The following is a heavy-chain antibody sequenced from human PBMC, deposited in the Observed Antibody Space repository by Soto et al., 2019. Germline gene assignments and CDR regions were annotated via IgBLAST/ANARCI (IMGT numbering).Heavy chain of an antibody. V-gene: IGHV3-7*01. CDR1: GFTFSSYW. Sequence: GGSLRLSCAASGFTFSSYWMSWVRQAPGKGLEWVANIKQDGSEKYYVDSVKGRFTISRDNAKNSLYLQMNSLRAEDTAVYYCASDGVSYGPSSHYYYYYMDVWGKGTTVTVSS. D-gene: IGHD5-18*01. CDR2: IKQDGSEK. CDR3: ASDGVSYGPSSHYYYYYMDV. J-gene: IGHJ6*03.